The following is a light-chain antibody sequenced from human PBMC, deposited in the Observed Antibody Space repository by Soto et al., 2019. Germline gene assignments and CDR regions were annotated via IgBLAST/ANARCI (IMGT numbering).Light chain of an antibody. Sequence: QSALTQPPSASGSPGQSVTISCTGTSSDVGGYNYVSWYQQHSGKAPNLMIYEVSKRPSGVPDRFSGSKSGNTASLTVSGLQAEDEADYYCSSYAGSNNFVVFGGGTMLTVL. CDR1: SSDVGGYNY. J-gene: IGLJ2*01. CDR3: SSYAGSNNFVV. CDR2: EVS. V-gene: IGLV2-8*01.